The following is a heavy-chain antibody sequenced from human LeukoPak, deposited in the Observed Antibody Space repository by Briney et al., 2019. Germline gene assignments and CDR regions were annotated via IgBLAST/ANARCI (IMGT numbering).Heavy chain of an antibody. J-gene: IGHJ6*03. CDR1: GYTFTSYG. CDR3: ARTTQRIVVVPAAISYYYYYYMDV. V-gene: IGHV1-18*01. D-gene: IGHD2-2*02. Sequence: ASVKVSCKASGYTFTSYGISWVRQAPGQGLEWMGWISAYNGNTNYAQKLQGRVTMTTDTSTSTAYMELRSLRSDDTAVYYCARTTQRIVVVPAAISYYYYYYMDVRGKGTTVTVSS. CDR2: ISAYNGNT.